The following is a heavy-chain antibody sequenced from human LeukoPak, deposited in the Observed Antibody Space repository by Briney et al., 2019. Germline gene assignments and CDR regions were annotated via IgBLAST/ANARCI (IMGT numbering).Heavy chain of an antibody. D-gene: IGHD2-8*01. CDR3: AKDRSCTNDICHGDFDY. CDR1: GFTFSSYA. J-gene: IGHJ4*02. Sequence: PGGSLRLSCGAAGFTFSSYAVSWVRQAPGKGLEGGSSISCSGGSTYSAGSVKGRFTISRDNSKNTLYLQMNSLRAEDTALYYCAKDRSCTNDICHGDFDYWGQGNLVTVSS. CDR2: ISCSGGST. V-gene: IGHV3-23*01.